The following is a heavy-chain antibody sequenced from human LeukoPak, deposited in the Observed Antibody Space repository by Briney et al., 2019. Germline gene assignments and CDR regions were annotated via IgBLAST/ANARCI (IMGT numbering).Heavy chain of an antibody. D-gene: IGHD3-3*01. CDR3: ARDSVWSGYYLGPRVNDAFDI. CDR1: GGTFSSYA. Sequence: SVKISCKASGGTFSSYAISWVRQAPGQGLEWMGGIIPIFGTANYAQKFQGRVTITADESTSTAYIELSSLRSEDTAVYYCARDSVWSGYYLGPRVNDAFDIWGQGTMVTVSS. J-gene: IGHJ3*02. V-gene: IGHV1-69*13. CDR2: IIPIFGTA.